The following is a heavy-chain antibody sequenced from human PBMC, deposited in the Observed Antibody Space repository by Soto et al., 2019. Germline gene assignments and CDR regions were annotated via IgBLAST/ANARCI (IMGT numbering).Heavy chain of an antibody. J-gene: IGHJ1*01. CDR3: ARDRVESGYIAHFQR. CDR2: IYSGGST. D-gene: IGHD3-22*01. CDR1: GFTVSSNY. Sequence: EVQLVESGGGLIQPGGSLRLSCAASGFTVSSNYMSWVRQAPGKGLEWVSVIYSGGSTYYADSVKGRFTISRDNSKNTLYIQMNSLRAEDTAVYYCARDRVESGYIAHFQRWGQGTLVTVTS. V-gene: IGHV3-53*01.